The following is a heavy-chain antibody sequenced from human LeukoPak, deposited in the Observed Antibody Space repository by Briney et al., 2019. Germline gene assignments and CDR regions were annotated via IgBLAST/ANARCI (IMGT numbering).Heavy chain of an antibody. CDR2: IYYSGST. J-gene: IGHJ3*02. D-gene: IGHD4-17*01. CDR1: GGSISSGGYY. CDR3: ARDSRRMTTNDAFDI. Sequence: PSETLSLTCTVSGGSISSGGYYWRWIRQHPGKGLEWIGYIYYSGSTYYNPSLKSRVTISVDTSKNQFSLKLSSVTAADTAVYYCARDSRRMTTNDAFDIWGQGTMVTVSS. V-gene: IGHV4-31*03.